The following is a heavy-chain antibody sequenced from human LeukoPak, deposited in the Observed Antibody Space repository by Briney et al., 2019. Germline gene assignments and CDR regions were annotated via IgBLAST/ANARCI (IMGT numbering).Heavy chain of an antibody. D-gene: IGHD6-19*01. Sequence: SETLSLTCTVSGGSISGYYWSWIRQPPGKGLECGGYIYYSASTNYNPSLKSRFTISVDTSKNQFSLKLSSVTAADTAVYYCAKSPYSGYSSAWGQGTLVTVSS. CDR3: AKSPYSGYSSA. CDR2: IYYSAST. J-gene: IGHJ5*02. CDR1: GGSISGYY. V-gene: IGHV4-59*01.